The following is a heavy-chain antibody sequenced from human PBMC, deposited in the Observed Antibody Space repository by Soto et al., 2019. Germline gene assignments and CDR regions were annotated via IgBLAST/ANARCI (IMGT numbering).Heavy chain of an antibody. D-gene: IGHD4-4*01. V-gene: IGHV4-31*03. Sequence: QVQLQESGPGLVRPSQTLSLTCTVTGGSFSTGGPYWSWLRQHTVNGLEWIGSIRDGETTYYNPSLKSRVNMSMDTSKRQLSLDMRSLTVADTAIYFCARGRDYSKTAYWGQGTLVTVSS. CDR1: GGSFSTGGPY. CDR3: ARGRDYSKTAY. J-gene: IGHJ4*02. CDR2: IRDGETT.